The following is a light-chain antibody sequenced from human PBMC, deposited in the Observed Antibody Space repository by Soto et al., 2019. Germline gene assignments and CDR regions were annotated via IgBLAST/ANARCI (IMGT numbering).Light chain of an antibody. CDR3: SSYTSSSPYV. CDR2: EVS. J-gene: IGLJ1*01. Sequence: QSALTQPASVSGSPGQSITISCTGTSSDVGGYNYVSWYQQHPGKAPKVMIYEVSNRPSGVSNRFSDSKSGNTASLTISGLQAEDEADYYCSSYTSSSPYVFGTGTKLTVL. CDR1: SSDVGGYNY. V-gene: IGLV2-14*01.